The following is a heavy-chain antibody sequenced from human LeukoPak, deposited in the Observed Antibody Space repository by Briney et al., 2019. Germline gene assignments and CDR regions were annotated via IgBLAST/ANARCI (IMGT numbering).Heavy chain of an antibody. V-gene: IGHV3-23*01. CDR2: ISGGGETT. CDR1: GFTFSSYA. CDR3: AKTPYYDYVWGSYRPYFDY. D-gene: IGHD3-16*02. Sequence: GGSLRLSCAGSGFTFSSYAMSWVRQAPGEGLEWVSGISGGGETTYYADSVKGRFTISRDNSKNTLYLQMNSLRAEDTAVYYCAKTPYYDYVWGSYRPYFDYWGQGTLVTVSS. J-gene: IGHJ4*02.